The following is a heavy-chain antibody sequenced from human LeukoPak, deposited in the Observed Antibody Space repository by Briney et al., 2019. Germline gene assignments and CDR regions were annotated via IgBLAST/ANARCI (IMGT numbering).Heavy chain of an antibody. Sequence: ASVKVSCKASGYTFTGYYMHWVRQAPGQGLEWMGWINPNSGNTGYAQKFQGRVTMTRNTSISTAYMELSSLRSEDTAVYYCARGLLAAAGRNVWGQGTTVTVSS. J-gene: IGHJ6*02. CDR2: INPNSGNT. CDR3: ARGLLAAAGRNV. D-gene: IGHD6-13*01. CDR1: GYTFTGYY. V-gene: IGHV1-8*02.